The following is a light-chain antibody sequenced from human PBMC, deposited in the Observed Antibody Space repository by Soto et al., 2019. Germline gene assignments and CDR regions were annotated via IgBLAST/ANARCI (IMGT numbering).Light chain of an antibody. Sequence: EIVMTQSPATLSVSPGERSTLSRRASQSVSSNLAWYQQKPGQAPRLLIYGASTRATGIPARFSGSGSGTEFTLTISSLQSEDFAVYYCQQYNNNNWPLVGQGTQVEIK. CDR2: GAS. V-gene: IGKV3-15*01. CDR1: QSVSSN. J-gene: IGKJ1*01. CDR3: QQYNNNNWPL.